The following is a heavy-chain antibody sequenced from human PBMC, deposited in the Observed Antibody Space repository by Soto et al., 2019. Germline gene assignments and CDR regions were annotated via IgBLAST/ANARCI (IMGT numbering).Heavy chain of an antibody. CDR2: IKEDGSEK. D-gene: IGHD2-15*01. CDR3: VTLHGGY. J-gene: IGHJ4*02. Sequence: EVQLVESGGTLVQPGGSLRLSCVASGFTFTDYWMTWVRQAPGKGLEWVATIKEDGSEKNYADSVKGRFTISRDNAKNSLYLQLNSRQAEDTAMYYWVTLHGGYWGQGTLVTVSS. V-gene: IGHV3-7*02. CDR1: GFTFTDYW.